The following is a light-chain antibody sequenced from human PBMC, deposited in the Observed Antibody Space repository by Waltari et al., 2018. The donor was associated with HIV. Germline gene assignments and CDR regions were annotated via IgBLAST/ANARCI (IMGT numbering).Light chain of an antibody. Sequence: QSVLTQPPSASGTPGPRVTISCSGSSSNIATNPVNWYQQLPGTAPKLLIYTNNQRPSGVPARFSGSKSGTSASLAISGLQSDDDADYYCATWDDSLNGWVFGGGTRLTVL. J-gene: IGLJ3*02. CDR3: ATWDDSLNGWV. CDR2: TNN. CDR1: SSNIATNP. V-gene: IGLV1-44*01.